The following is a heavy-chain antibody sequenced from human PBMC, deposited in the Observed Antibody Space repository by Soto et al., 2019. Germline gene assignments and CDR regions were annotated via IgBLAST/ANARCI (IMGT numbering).Heavy chain of an antibody. CDR1: GDTIGTGGYT. D-gene: IGHD1-1*01. CDR2: TYHSGNP. J-gene: IGHJ4*02. V-gene: IGHV4-30-2*01. CDR3: ARWYGYSFDY. Sequence: SETLSLTCDVSGDTIGTGGYTWAWIRQPPGKALEWIGHTYHSGNPYYNPSLKSRVTISVDTSKNQFSLKLSSVTAADTAVYYCARWYGYSFDYWGEGTLVTVSS.